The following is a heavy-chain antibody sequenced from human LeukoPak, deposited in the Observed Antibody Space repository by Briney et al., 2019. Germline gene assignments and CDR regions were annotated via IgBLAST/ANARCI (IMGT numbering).Heavy chain of an antibody. Sequence: GGSLRLSCAASGFTFSSYAMNWVRQAPGKGLEWVSSISWNSGSIGYADSVQGRFTISRDNAKNSLYLQMNSLRAEDTAFYYCAKDIRSSSLGVAVDWGQGTLVTVSS. V-gene: IGHV3-9*01. CDR2: ISWNSGSI. J-gene: IGHJ4*02. CDR3: AKDIRSSSLGVAVD. CDR1: GFTFSSYA. D-gene: IGHD6-6*01.